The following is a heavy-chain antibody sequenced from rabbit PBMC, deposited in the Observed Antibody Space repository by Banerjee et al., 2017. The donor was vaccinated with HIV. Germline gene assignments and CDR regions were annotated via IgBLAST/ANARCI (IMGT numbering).Heavy chain of an antibody. Sequence: WIACINTSSGNTVYANWAKGRLTISKTSSTTVTLQMTSLTAADTAFCARDLAGVIGWNFNLWGQGTLVTVS. CDR2: INTSSGNT. CDR3: ARDLAGVIGWNFNL. V-gene: IGHV1S40*01. D-gene: IGHD4-1*01. J-gene: IGHJ4*01.